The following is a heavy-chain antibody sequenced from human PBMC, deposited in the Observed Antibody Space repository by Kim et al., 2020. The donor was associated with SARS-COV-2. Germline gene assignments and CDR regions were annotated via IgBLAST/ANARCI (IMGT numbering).Heavy chain of an antibody. CDR2: I. J-gene: IGHJ5*02. CDR3: ARVYGDYVLDP. D-gene: IGHD4-17*01. Sequence: IYYADSVKGRFTISRDNAKNSLYLQMNSLRAEDTAVYYCARVYGDYVLDPWGQGTLVTVSS. V-gene: IGHV3-11*01.